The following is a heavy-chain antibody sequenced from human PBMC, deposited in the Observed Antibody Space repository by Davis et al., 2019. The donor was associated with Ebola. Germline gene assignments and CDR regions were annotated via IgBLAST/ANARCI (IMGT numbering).Heavy chain of an antibody. CDR1: GGSVNTSSYY. D-gene: IGHD3-10*01. J-gene: IGHJ6*02. Sequence: PSETLSLTCTVSGGSVNTSSYYWGWVRQPPGKGLEWIGCIYYTGSTFYNPSLKSRVTISLDTSKNQFSLKLSSVTAADTAVYYCARGGYYGSGSYYTDYYYGMDVWGQGTTVTVSS. CDR2: IYYTGST. V-gene: IGHV4-39*01. CDR3: ARGGYYGSGSYYTDYYYGMDV.